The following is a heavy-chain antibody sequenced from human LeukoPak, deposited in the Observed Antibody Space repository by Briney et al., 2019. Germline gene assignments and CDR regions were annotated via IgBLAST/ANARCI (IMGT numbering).Heavy chain of an antibody. CDR3: AKDSRGYYYGMDV. J-gene: IGHJ6*02. V-gene: IGHV3-9*01. D-gene: IGHD3-10*01. CDR2: ISWNSGSI. Sequence: GRSLRLSCAASGFTFDDYAMHWVRQAPGKGLEWVSGISWNSGSIGYADSVKGRFTISRDNAKNSLYLQMNSLRAGDTALYYCAKDSRGYYYGMDVWGQGTTVTVSS. CDR1: GFTFDDYA.